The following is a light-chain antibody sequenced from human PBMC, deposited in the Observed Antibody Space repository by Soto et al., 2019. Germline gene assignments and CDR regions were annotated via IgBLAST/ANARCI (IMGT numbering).Light chain of an antibody. V-gene: IGKV3-15*01. Sequence: IVFTQSPSTLSLSPGERATLSCRASQSVSSYLAWYQQKPGQAPRLLISGASTGATGIPARFSGSGSGTEFTLTISSLQSEDCAIYYCQQYHTWPITFGGGTKVDIK. CDR2: GAS. J-gene: IGKJ4*01. CDR3: QQYHTWPIT. CDR1: QSVSSY.